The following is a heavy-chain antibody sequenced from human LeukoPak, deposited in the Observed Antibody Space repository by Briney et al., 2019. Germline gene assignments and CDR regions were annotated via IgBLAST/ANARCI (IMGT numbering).Heavy chain of an antibody. CDR1: GFTFSSYE. Sequence: PGGSLRLSCAASGFTFSSYEMNWVRQAPGKGLEWVSYISSSGSTIYYADSVKGRFTISRDNAKNSLYLQMNSLRAEDTAVYYCARGASSGYYQGYWGQGTRVTVSS. J-gene: IGHJ4*02. D-gene: IGHD3-22*01. V-gene: IGHV3-48*03. CDR2: ISSSGSTI. CDR3: ARGASSGYYQGY.